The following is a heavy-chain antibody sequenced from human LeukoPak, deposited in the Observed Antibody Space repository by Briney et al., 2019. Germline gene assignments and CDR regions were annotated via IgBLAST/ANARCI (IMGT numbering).Heavy chain of an antibody. D-gene: IGHD3-10*01. CDR1: GFTFSSYN. V-gene: IGHV3-21*01. CDR3: AGSVVRGGFFDY. J-gene: IGHJ4*02. Sequence: KAGGSLRLSCAASGFTFSSYNLNWVRQAPGKGLEWVSSISSSSTYIYYADSVKGRFTISRDNAKNSLYLQMNSLRAEDTAVYYCAGSVVRGGFFDYWGPGTLVSVS. CDR2: ISSSSTYI.